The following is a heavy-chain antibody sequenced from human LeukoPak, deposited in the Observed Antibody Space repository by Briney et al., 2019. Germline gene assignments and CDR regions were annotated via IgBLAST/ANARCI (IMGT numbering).Heavy chain of an antibody. D-gene: IGHD1-26*01. CDR2: INTNSGGT. Sequence: ASVKVSCKASGYTFTGYYMRLVRQAPGQGLEWMGWINTNSGGTNYAQKFQGRVTMTRDTANSTAYMELSRLRSDDTAVYYCARDHKKVQVGATHGTDYWGQGTLVTVSS. CDR3: ARDHKKVQVGATHGTDY. V-gene: IGHV1-2*02. CDR1: GYTFTGYY. J-gene: IGHJ4*02.